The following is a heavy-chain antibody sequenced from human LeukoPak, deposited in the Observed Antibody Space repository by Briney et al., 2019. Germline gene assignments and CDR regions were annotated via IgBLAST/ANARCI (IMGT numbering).Heavy chain of an antibody. Sequence: IPAETPSLTFTLSGESVSNNCWSWIRQPPGKALEWIGDIFYRGSTNYNPSLKSRVTISPDTSKNQVSLELSSVTAADTAVYYCATPSVLDVWGRGTTVTVSS. J-gene: IGHJ6*02. CDR1: GESVSNNC. CDR2: IFYRGST. CDR3: ATPSVLDV. V-gene: IGHV4-59*02. D-gene: IGHD6-6*01.